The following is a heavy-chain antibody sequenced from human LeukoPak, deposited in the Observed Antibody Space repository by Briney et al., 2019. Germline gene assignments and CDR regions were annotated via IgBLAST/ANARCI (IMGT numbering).Heavy chain of an antibody. D-gene: IGHD1-26*01. V-gene: IGHV4-61*08. CDR2: IYYISNT. Sequence: SETLSLTCTVSGASVGSAGYHWSWIRQPPGGGLEWIGYIYYISNTNYNPSLKSRVTMSVDPSKNQFALKLNSVTAADTAVYYCARTQSQSGSYRYYFGYWGQGTLVTVSS. CDR3: ARTQSQSGSYRYYFGY. J-gene: IGHJ4*02. CDR1: GASVGSAGYH.